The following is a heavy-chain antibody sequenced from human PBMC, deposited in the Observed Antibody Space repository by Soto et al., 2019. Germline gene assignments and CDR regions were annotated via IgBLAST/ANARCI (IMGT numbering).Heavy chain of an antibody. Sequence: QITLKESGPTLVKPTQTLTLTCTFSGFSLNTRGVGVGWIRQPPGKALEWLALISWDGEKRYSPSLKSRLTITKDTSENQVVLTMTNMDPVDTATYYCAHRRRDLLTGPDYFDYWGQGTLVTVSS. CDR3: AHRRRDLLTGPDYFDY. D-gene: IGHD3-9*01. J-gene: IGHJ4*02. CDR2: ISWDGEK. CDR1: GFSLNTRGVG. V-gene: IGHV2-5*02.